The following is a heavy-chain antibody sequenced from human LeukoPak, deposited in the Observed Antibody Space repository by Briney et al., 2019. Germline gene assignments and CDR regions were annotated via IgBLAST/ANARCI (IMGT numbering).Heavy chain of an antibody. Sequence: GGSLRLSCAASGLTFSSYAMHWVRQAPGKGLEWVAVISYDGSNKYYADSVKGRFAISRDNSKNTLYLQMNSLRAEDTAVYYCARVDGGSSWYSTGYYYYYGMDVWGQGTTVTVSS. D-gene: IGHD6-13*01. CDR2: ISYDGSNK. V-gene: IGHV3-30*09. CDR1: GLTFSSYA. CDR3: ARVDGGSSWYSTGYYYYYGMDV. J-gene: IGHJ6*02.